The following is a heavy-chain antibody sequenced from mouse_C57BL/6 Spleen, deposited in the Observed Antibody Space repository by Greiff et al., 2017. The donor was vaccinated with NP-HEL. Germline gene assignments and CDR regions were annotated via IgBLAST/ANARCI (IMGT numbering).Heavy chain of an antibody. CDR2: IDPSDSYT. CDR3: ARGRRTYDGFDY. V-gene: IGHV1-69*01. CDR1: GYTFTSYW. J-gene: IGHJ2*01. D-gene: IGHD1-1*01. Sequence: QVQLKQPGAELVMPGASVKLSCKASGYTFTSYWMHWVKQRPGQGLEWIGEIDPSDSYTNYNQKFKGKSTLTVDKSSSTAYMQLSSLTSEDSAVYYCARGRRTYDGFDYWGQGTTLTVSS.